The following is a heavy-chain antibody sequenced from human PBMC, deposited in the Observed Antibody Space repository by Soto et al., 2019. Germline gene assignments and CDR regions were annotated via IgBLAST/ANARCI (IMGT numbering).Heavy chain of an antibody. J-gene: IGHJ4*02. CDR1: GYTFTTYA. D-gene: IGHD5-12*01. V-gene: IGHV1-3*05. Sequence: QVQLVQSGAEEKKPGASVKVSCKASGYTFTTYAMPWVRPAPGQRLEWMGWINAGNGNTKYSQKFQGRVTITRDTSARSAYMELSSPRSEAAAVYCCASVSGYYLPDYWGQGTLVTVSS. CDR3: ASVSGYYLPDY. CDR2: INAGNGNT.